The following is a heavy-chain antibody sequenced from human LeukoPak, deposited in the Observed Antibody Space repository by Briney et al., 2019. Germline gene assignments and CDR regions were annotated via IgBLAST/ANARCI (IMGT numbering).Heavy chain of an antibody. CDR1: GGSFSGYY. CDR3: ASAPSYYYYMDV. Sequence: SETLSLTCAVYGGSFSGYYWGWIRQPPGKGLEWIGSIYYSGSTYYNPSLKSRVTISVDTSKNQFSLKLSSVTAADTAVYYCASAPSYYYYMDVWGKGTTVTVSS. CDR2: IYYSGST. J-gene: IGHJ6*03. V-gene: IGHV4-39*01.